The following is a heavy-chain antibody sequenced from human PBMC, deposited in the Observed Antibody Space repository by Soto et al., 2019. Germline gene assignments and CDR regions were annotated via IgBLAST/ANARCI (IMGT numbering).Heavy chain of an antibody. CDR1: GGSISSYY. J-gene: IGHJ4*02. CDR3: ARDHPHSYGVYYFDY. D-gene: IGHD5-18*01. V-gene: IGHV4-59*01. CDR2: IYSSGST. Sequence: SETLSLTCTVSGGSISSYYWSWIRQPPGKGLEWIGYIYSSGSTHYNPSLQNRVTISIDTSKNQVSLKVNSVTAADTSVYYCARDHPHSYGVYYFDYWGQGTPVTVSS.